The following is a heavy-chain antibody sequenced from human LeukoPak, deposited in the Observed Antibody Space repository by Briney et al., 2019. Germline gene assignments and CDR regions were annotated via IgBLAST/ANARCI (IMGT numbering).Heavy chain of an antibody. CDR2: INPNSGGT. J-gene: IGHJ6*03. Sequence: ASVKVSCKASGYTFTGYYMHWVRQAPGQGLEWMGWINPNSGGTNYAQKFQGRVTMTRDTSISTAYMELSRLRSDDTAVYYCARDIPTDGYYYYYYMDVWGKGTTVTVSS. CDR3: ARDIPTDGYYYYYYMDV. CDR1: GYTFTGYY. D-gene: IGHD5-24*01. V-gene: IGHV1-2*02.